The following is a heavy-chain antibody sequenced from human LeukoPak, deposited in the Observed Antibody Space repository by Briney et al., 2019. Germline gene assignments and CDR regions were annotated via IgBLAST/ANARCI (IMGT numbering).Heavy chain of an antibody. CDR3: SRGGWRAAAGRGGYFDY. V-gene: IGHV1-8*03. Sequence: ASVKVSCKASGYTFTDYDINWVRQAPGQGLEWMGWMNPDSGNTGYAQTFQGRVTITRNTSINTAYMELSSLRSEDTAVYYCSRGGWRAAAGRGGYFDYWGQGTLVTVSS. D-gene: IGHD6-13*01. J-gene: IGHJ4*02. CDR1: GYTFTDYD. CDR2: MNPDSGNT.